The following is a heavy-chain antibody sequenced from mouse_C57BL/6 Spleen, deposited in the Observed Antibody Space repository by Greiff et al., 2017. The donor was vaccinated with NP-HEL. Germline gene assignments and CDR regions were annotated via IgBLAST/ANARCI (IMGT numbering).Heavy chain of an antibody. V-gene: IGHV1-72*01. CDR2: IDPNSGGT. D-gene: IGHD3-2*02. Sequence: QVQLQQSGAELVKPGASVKLSCKASGYTFTSYWMHWVKQRPGRGLEWIGRIDPNSGGTKYNEKFKSKATLTVDKPSSTAYMQLSSLTSEDSAVYYCARWRGSGYRGAMDYWGQGTSVTVSS. J-gene: IGHJ4*01. CDR3: ARWRGSGYRGAMDY. CDR1: GYTFTSYW.